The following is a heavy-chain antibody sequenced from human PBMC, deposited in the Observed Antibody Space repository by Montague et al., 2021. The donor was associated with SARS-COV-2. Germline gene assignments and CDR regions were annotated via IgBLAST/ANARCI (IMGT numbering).Heavy chain of an antibody. Sequence: SETLSLTCTVSGGSFSTYYWTWILQPPNKGLEWIVSVFLSGNINRNPSLKSRVSMSVDTSKNQFFLVLNSFTPADTAVYYCSIAQPRAIEFWGQGTLVTVSS. J-gene: IGHJ4*02. V-gene: IGHV4-59*01. CDR2: VFLSGNI. CDR3: SIAQPRAIEF. CDR1: GGSFSTYY.